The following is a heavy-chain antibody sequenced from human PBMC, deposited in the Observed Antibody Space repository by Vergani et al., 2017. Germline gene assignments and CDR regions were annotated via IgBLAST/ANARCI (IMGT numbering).Heavy chain of an antibody. Sequence: EVQLVESGGGLVQPGRSLRLSCAASGFTFDDYAMHWVRQAPGKGLEWVSGISWSSGSIGYADSVKGRFTISSDNAKNSLYLQMNSLRAEDMALYYCAKDMGGYDYGPLDYWGQGTLVTVSS. V-gene: IGHV3-9*03. D-gene: IGHD5-12*01. J-gene: IGHJ4*02. CDR2: ISWSSGSI. CDR3: AKDMGGYDYGPLDY. CDR1: GFTFDDYA.